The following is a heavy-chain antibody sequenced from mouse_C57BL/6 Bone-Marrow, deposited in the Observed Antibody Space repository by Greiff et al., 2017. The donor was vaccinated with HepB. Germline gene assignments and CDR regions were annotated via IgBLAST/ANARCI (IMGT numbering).Heavy chain of an antibody. Sequence: QVHLQQSGPGLVQPSQSLSITCTVSGFSFTSYGVHWVRQPPGKGLRWLGVIWSGGSTNYNAAFISRLSISKDNSKSQVFLKMNSLQADDTAIYYCAKNLGNSPFAYWGQGTLVTVSA. CDR3: AKNLGNSPFAY. D-gene: IGHD2-1*01. V-gene: IGHV2-4*01. CDR1: GFSFTSYG. J-gene: IGHJ3*01. CDR2: IWSGGST.